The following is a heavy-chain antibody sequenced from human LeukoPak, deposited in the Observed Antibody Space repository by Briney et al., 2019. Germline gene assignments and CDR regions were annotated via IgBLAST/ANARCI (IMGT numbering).Heavy chain of an antibody. J-gene: IGHJ4*02. Sequence: GGSLRLSCAASGFTFSNYAMSWVRQAPGKGLEWVSAISGSGGSTYYADSVKGRFTISRDNSKNTLYLQMNSLRAKDTAVYYCAKDFELRFLEWLYNFDYWGQGTLVTVSS. CDR3: AKDFELRFLEWLYNFDY. CDR1: GFTFSNYA. CDR2: ISGSGGST. V-gene: IGHV3-23*01. D-gene: IGHD3-3*01.